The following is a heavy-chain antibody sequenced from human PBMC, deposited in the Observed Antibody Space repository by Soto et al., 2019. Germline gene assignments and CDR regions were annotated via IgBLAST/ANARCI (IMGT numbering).Heavy chain of an antibody. D-gene: IGHD6-19*01. V-gene: IGHV1-3*05. Sequence: QVQLVQSGAEEKKPGASVKVSCKASGYTFTGYAMHWVRQAPGQRLEWMGWINAGNGNTKYSQQFQGRVTITRDTSASTAYMVLSSLRSDDTAVYYCARAVAVAADFDSWCQGTLVTVSS. CDR3: ARAVAVAADFDS. CDR2: INAGNGNT. CDR1: GYTFTGYA. J-gene: IGHJ4*02.